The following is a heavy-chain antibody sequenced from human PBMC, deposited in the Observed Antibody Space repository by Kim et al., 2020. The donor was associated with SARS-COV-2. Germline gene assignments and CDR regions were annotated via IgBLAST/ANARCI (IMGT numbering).Heavy chain of an antibody. CDR2: ISSSSSTI. CDR1: GFTFSSYS. CDR3: ARSLAMTGYYNVNLSARRKNFKINYYYGMDV. J-gene: IGHJ6*02. Sequence: GGSLRLSCAASGFTFSSYSMNWVRQAPGKGLEWVSYISSSSSTIYYADSVKGRFTISRDNAKNSLYLQMNSLRDEDTAVYYCARSLAMTGYYNVNLSARRKNFKINYYYGMDVWGQGTTVTVSS. V-gene: IGHV3-48*02. D-gene: IGHD3-9*01.